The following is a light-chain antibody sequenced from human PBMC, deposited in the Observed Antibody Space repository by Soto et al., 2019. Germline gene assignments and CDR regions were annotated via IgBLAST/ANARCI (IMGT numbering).Light chain of an antibody. CDR2: SNN. V-gene: IGLV1-40*01. CDR3: QSYDSSLSAVV. CDR1: ISNVGAGYD. Sequence: QSVLTQPPSASGAPGQRVTISCIGSISNVGAGYDVHWYQQLPGAAPKLLITSNNNRPSGVPDRFSGSKSGTSAALAIAGLQAEDEADYYCQSYDSSLSAVVFGGGTKLTVL. J-gene: IGLJ3*02.